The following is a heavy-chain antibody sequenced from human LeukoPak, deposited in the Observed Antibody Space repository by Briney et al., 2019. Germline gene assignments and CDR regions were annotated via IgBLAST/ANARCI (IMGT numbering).Heavy chain of an antibody. CDR2: IYTSGST. CDR3: ARVGCSSTSCYYMDV. Sequence: PSETLSLTCTVSGGSISSYYWSWIRQPAGEGLEWIGRIYTSGSTNYNPSLKSRVTMSVDTSKNQFSLKLSSVTAADTAVYYCARVGCSSTSCYYMDVWGKGTTVTVSS. D-gene: IGHD2-2*01. CDR1: GGSISSYY. J-gene: IGHJ6*03. V-gene: IGHV4-4*07.